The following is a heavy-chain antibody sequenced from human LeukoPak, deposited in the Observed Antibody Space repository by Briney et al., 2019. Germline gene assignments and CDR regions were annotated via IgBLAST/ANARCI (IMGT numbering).Heavy chain of an antibody. V-gene: IGHV4-61*02. D-gene: IGHD3-10*01. CDR3: ARAGGWFDP. CDR2: IYTSGST. J-gene: IGHJ5*02. CDR1: GGSISRGSYY. Sequence: SETLSLTCTVSGGSISRGSYYWSWIRQPAGKGLEWIGRIYTSGSTNYNPSLKSRVTISADTSKNHFSLNLSSVTAADTAVYYCARAGGWFDPWGQGTLVTVSS.